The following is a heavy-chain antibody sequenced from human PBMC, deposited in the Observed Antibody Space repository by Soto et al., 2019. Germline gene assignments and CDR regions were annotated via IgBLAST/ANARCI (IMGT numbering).Heavy chain of an antibody. J-gene: IGHJ4*02. CDR3: AYGVAATPVVGYYFDY. CDR1: GGTFSSYT. D-gene: IGHD6-13*01. CDR2: IIPILGIA. Sequence: QVQLVQSGAEVKKPGSSVKVSCKASGGTFSSYTISWVRQAPGQGLEWMGRIIPILGIANYAQKFQGRVTITADKSTSTAYMELSSLRSEDTAVYYCAYGVAATPVVGYYFDYWGQGTLVTVSS. V-gene: IGHV1-69*02.